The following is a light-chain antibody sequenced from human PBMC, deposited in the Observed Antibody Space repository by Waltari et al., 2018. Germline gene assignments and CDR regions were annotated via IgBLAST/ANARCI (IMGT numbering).Light chain of an antibody. J-gene: IGLJ2*01. CDR3: AAWDDSLNGLVI. V-gene: IGLV1-44*01. Sequence: QSVLTQPPSASGTPGQRVTIPCSGSSSNIGNNDVNWYQQLPGAAPKLLIDSNNQRPSGVPDRFSASKSGASASLAISGLQSEDEADYYCAAWDDSLNGLVIFGGGTKLTVL. CDR2: SNN. CDR1: SSNIGNND.